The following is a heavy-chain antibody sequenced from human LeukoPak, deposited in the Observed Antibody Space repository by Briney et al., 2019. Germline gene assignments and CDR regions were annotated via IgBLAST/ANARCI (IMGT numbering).Heavy chain of an antibody. CDR3: ARDRKNGTNRWFDP. D-gene: IGHD1-7*01. Sequence: PSETLSLTCTVSGGSISSHYWRWIRQPPGKGLEWIGYIYYYGSTNYNPPLKSRVTITVDTSKNQFSLKLSSVTAADTAVYYCARDRKNGTNRWFDPWGQGTLVNVSS. CDR2: IYYYGST. CDR1: GGSISSHY. V-gene: IGHV4-59*11. J-gene: IGHJ5*02.